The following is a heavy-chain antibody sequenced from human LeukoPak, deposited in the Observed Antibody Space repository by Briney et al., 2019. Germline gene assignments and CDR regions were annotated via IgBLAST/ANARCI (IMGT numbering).Heavy chain of an antibody. CDR1: GYSISSGYH. CDR3: ARIDYGGNHY. CDR2: IYHSGNT. J-gene: IGHJ4*02. Sequence: SETLSLTCIVSGYSISSGYHWGWIRQPPGQGLEWIGSIYHSGNTYYNPSLKSRVTISVDTSKNQFSLKLSSVTAADTAVYYCARIDYGGNHYWGQGTLVTVSS. D-gene: IGHD4-23*01. V-gene: IGHV4-38-2*02.